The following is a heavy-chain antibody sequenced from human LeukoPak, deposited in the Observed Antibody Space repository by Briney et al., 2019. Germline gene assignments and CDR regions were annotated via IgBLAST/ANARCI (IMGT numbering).Heavy chain of an antibody. CDR1: GFIFRNYS. D-gene: IGHD3-22*01. V-gene: IGHV3-48*01. J-gene: IGHJ4*02. CDR3: VRKSGSSGYPFDF. CDR2: ITDSSSAI. Sequence: GGSLRLSCAASGFIFRNYSMSWVRQAPGKGLEWISHITDSSSAIHYADSVKGRFTISRDNAKNALYLQMNSLRAEDTAVYYCVRKSGSSGYPFDFWGQGTLVTVSS.